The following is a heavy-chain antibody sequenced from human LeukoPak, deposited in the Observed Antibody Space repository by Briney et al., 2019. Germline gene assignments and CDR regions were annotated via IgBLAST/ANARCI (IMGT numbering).Heavy chain of an antibody. Sequence: PGGALRLSCAASGFSFDDYALNWVRQAPGKGLEWVSYITSRGSTKYYADSVKGRFTMSRDNAKNSLYLQMNSLRAEDTAVYYCATSSAYYYFDFDYWGQGTLVTVSS. D-gene: IGHD3-22*01. CDR3: ATSSAYYYFDFDY. CDR1: GFSFDDYA. CDR2: ITSRGSTK. J-gene: IGHJ4*02. V-gene: IGHV3-48*03.